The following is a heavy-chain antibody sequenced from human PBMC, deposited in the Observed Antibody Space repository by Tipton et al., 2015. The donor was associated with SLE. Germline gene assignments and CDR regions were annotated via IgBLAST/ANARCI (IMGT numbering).Heavy chain of an antibody. Sequence: QLVQSGTEVKKPGSSVKVSCKASGGTFSSYGMHWVRQAPGKGLEWVAFIRYDGSNKYYADSVKGRFTISRDNSKNSLYLQMNSLRAEDTAVYYCARHGGLLDAFDIWGQGTMVTVSS. V-gene: IGHV3-30*02. CDR2: IRYDGSNK. CDR3: ARHGGLLDAFDI. D-gene: IGHD1-26*01. CDR1: GGTFSSYG. J-gene: IGHJ3*02.